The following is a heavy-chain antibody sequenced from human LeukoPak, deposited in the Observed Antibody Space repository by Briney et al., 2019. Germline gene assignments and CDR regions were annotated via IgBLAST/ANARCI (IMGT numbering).Heavy chain of an antibody. V-gene: IGHV4-39*01. CDR1: VGSLSSSSYY. CDR3: ARRRYYYDSSGYPRYYYYYHMDV. D-gene: IGHD3-22*01. CDR2: IYYSGST. Sequence: SETLSLTCTVSVGSLSSSSYYWGWIRQPPGKGLEWIGRIYYSGSTYYNPTRKSRVTISVVTSKNQFSLKLSSVTAADTAVYYCARRRYYYDSSGYPRYYYYYHMDVWGKGTTVTISS. J-gene: IGHJ6*03.